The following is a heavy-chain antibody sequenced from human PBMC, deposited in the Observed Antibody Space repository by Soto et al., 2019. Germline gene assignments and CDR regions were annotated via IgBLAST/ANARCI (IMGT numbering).Heavy chain of an antibody. Sequence: QVQLQESGPGLVNPSQTLSLTCTVSGRSINSVDYYWTWIRQHPGKGLEWIGYIYYSGRTYYNPSLKSRVTISVDTSKNQFSLKLSSVSAEDTAVYYCASSYYDSSPYYYYGMDVWGRGTTVTVSS. CDR2: IYYSGRT. CDR1: GRSINSVDYY. V-gene: IGHV4-31*03. J-gene: IGHJ6*02. D-gene: IGHD3-22*01. CDR3: ASSYYDSSPYYYYGMDV.